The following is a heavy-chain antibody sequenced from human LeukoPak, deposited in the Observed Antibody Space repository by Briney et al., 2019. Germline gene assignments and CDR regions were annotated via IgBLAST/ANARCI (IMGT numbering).Heavy chain of an antibody. Sequence: KSSETLSLTCTVAGGSISSYYWSWIRQPPGKGLEWIGYIYYSGSTNYNPSLKSRVTISVDTSKNQFSLKLSSVTAADTAVYYCASGGVAGHYWGQGTLVTVSS. CDR3: ASGGVAGHY. D-gene: IGHD6-19*01. CDR1: GGSISSYY. J-gene: IGHJ4*02. V-gene: IGHV4-59*01. CDR2: IYYSGST.